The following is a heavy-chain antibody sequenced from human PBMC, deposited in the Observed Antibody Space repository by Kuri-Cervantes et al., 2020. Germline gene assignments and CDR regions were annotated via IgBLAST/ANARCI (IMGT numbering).Heavy chain of an antibody. Sequence: GESLKISCAASGFTFSSYSMNWVRQAPGKGLEWVSSISSSSSYIYYADSVKGRFTISRDNSRSTLTLQMNSLRAEDTAIYFCAKDLTFDLWGQGTLVTVSS. CDR1: GFTFSSYS. V-gene: IGHV3-21*04. CDR3: AKDLTFDL. J-gene: IGHJ4*02. CDR2: ISSSSSYI.